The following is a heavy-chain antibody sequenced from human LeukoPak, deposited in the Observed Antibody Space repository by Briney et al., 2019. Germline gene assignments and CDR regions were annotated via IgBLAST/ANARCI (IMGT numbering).Heavy chain of an antibody. J-gene: IGHJ4*02. CDR2: IYYSGST. D-gene: IGHD3-22*01. CDR3: ARRVVYYYDSSGYYPTFPFDY. Sequence: PSETLSLTCTVSGGSISSSSYYWGWIRQPPRKGLEWIGSIYYSGSTYYNPSLKSRVTISVDTSKNQFSLKLSSVTAADTAVYYCARRVVYYYDSSGYYPTFPFDYWGQGTLVTVSS. CDR1: GGSISSSSYY. V-gene: IGHV4-39*01.